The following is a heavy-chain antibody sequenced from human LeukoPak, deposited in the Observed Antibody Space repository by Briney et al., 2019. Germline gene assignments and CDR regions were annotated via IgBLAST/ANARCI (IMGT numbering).Heavy chain of an antibody. CDR2: IIPIFGTA. Sequence: ASVKASCKASGGTFSSYAISWVRQAPGQGLEWMGGIIPIFGTANYAQKFQGRVTITADESTSTAYMELSSLRSEDTAVYYCARDHPHPYYYDSSGYPPYFDYWGQGTLVTVSS. V-gene: IGHV1-69*01. CDR3: ARDHPHPYYYDSSGYPPYFDY. D-gene: IGHD3-22*01. J-gene: IGHJ4*02. CDR1: GGTFSSYA.